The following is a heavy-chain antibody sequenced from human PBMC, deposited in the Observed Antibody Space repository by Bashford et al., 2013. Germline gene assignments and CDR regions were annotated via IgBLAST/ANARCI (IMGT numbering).Heavy chain of an antibody. Sequence: GESLKISCKGSGYTFSSYWIGWVRQMPGKGLEWMGLMYPGDSDTKYSPTFQGQVTFSVDKSNSTAYLQWSSLKASDIGMYYCARRARGSGSYFDYWGQGTLVTVSS. CDR1: GYTFSSYW. CDR2: MYPGDSDT. D-gene: IGHD1-26*01. CDR3: ARRARGSGSYFDY. V-gene: IGHV5-51*01. J-gene: IGHJ4*02.